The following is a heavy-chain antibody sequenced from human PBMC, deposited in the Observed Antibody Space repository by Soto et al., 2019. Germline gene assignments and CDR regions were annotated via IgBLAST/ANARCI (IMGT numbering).Heavy chain of an antibody. CDR2: IYYSGST. CDR3: ARQGNWNYYYYGMDV. Sequence: SETLSLTCTVSGGSIGSSSYYWGWIRQPPGKGLEWIGSIYYSGSTYYNPSLKSRVTISVDTSKNQFSLKLSSVTAADTAVYYCARQGNWNYYYYGMDVWGQGTTVS. V-gene: IGHV4-39*01. CDR1: GGSIGSSSYY. D-gene: IGHD1-20*01. J-gene: IGHJ6*02.